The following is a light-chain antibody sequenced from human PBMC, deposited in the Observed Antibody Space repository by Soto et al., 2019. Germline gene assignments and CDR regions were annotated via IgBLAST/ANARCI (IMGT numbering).Light chain of an antibody. CDR3: QQRSNWPPT. Sequence: EIVLTQSPATLSLSPGERATLSCRASQSVRNYLAWYQQKPGQAPGLLIYDASNRATNIPARFSGSESGTDFTLPITNLEPEDLAVYYCQQRSNWPPTFGQGTKVEIK. CDR1: QSVRNY. CDR2: DAS. V-gene: IGKV3-11*01. J-gene: IGKJ1*01.